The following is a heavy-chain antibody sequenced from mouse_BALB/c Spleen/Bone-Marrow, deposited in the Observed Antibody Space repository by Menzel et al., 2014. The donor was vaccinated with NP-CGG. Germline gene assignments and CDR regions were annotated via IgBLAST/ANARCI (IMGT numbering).Heavy chain of an antibody. J-gene: IGHJ4*01. CDR3: ARNGHYYAMDY. V-gene: IGHV2-2*02. CDR1: RFSLNNDG. D-gene: IGHD2-13*01. CDR2: IWSGGST. Sequence: QVQLKESGPGLVQPSQSLSITCTVSRFSLNNDGAHWVRQFPGKGLEWLGVIWSGGSTDYNAAFVSRLSIIKDNSKSQVFLKINSLQANDTAIYYCARNGHYYAMDYWGQGTSVTVSS.